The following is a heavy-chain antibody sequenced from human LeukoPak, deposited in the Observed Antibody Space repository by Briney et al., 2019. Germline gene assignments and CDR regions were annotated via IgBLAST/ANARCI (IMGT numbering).Heavy chain of an antibody. CDR3: ARVRLRYFDWLGMSFYYFDY. J-gene: IGHJ4*02. Sequence: ASVKVSCKASGGTFSSYAISWVRQAPGQGLEWMGGIIPIFGTANYAQKLQGRVTMTTDTSTSTAYMELRSLRSDDTAVYYCARVRLRYFDWLGMSFYYFDYWGQGTLVTVSS. CDR1: GGTFSSYA. CDR2: IIPIFGTA. D-gene: IGHD3-9*01. V-gene: IGHV1-69*05.